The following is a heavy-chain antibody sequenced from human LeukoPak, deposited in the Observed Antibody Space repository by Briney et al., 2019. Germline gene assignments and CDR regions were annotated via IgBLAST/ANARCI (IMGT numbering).Heavy chain of an antibody. CDR3: ARAHMITSYYYYYYMDV. CDR2: IYYSGST. J-gene: IGHJ6*03. V-gene: IGHV4-59*01. Sequence: SETLSLTCTVSGGSISSYYWSRIRQPPGKGLEWIGYIYYSGSTNYNPSLKSRVTISVDTSKNQFSLKLSSVTAADTAVYYCARAHMITSYYYYYYMDVWGKGTTVTVSS. D-gene: IGHD3-16*01. CDR1: GGSISSYY.